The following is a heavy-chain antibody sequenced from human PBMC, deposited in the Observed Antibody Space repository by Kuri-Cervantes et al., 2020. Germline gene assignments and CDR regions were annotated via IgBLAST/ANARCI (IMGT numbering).Heavy chain of an antibody. CDR2: SYYSGSGST. V-gene: IGHV4-59*08. Sequence: SETLSLTCTVSGGSISSYYWSWIRQPPGKGLEWVGHSYYSGSGSTDYHPSLKSRVTISVDTSKNQFSLKLSSVTAADTAVYYCARSGGVSGPFDYWGQGTLVTVSS. CDR1: GGSISSYY. J-gene: IGHJ4*02. CDR3: ARSGGVSGPFDY. D-gene: IGHD6-19*01.